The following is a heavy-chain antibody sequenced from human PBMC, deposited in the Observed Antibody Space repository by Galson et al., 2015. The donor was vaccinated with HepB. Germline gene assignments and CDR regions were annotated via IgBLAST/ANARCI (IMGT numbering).Heavy chain of an antibody. J-gene: IGHJ4*02. V-gene: IGHV3-48*02. Sequence: SLRLSCAASGFTFGSYSMNWVRQAPGKGLEWVSYISSSSSTISYADSVKGRFTISRDNAKNSLYLQMNNLRDEDTAVYYCARDSTGARERITMVRGTPKYFDYWGQGTLVTVSS. D-gene: IGHD3-10*01. CDR1: GFTFGSYS. CDR3: ARDSTGARERITMVRGTPKYFDY. CDR2: ISSSSSTI.